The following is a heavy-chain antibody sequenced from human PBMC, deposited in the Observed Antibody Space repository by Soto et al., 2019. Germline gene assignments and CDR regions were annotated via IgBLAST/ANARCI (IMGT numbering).Heavy chain of an antibody. D-gene: IGHD2-2*01. V-gene: IGHV4-39*01. Sequence: SETLSLTCTVSGGAINTNNYYWGWVRQAPGKGLEWIGSVFYDGTTYYSPSLKSRVTISLATSRTQFSLKLNSVTAADTAVYYCARLVVVPPVANVWGQGTLVTVSS. CDR3: ARLVVVPPVANV. CDR2: VFYDGTT. CDR1: GGAINTNNYY. J-gene: IGHJ4*02.